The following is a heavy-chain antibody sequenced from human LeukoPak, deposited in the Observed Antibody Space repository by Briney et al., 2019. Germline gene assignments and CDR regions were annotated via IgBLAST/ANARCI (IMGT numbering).Heavy chain of an antibody. Sequence: SETLSLTCSVSGGSISSSDYYWGWIRQPPGKGLEWIGSIYYSGSTYYNPSLKSRIAISVDTSKNQFSLKLSSVTATDTAVYYCARVSCSGGSCPFGSWFDPWGQETLVTVSS. CDR1: GGSISSSDYY. D-gene: IGHD2-15*01. J-gene: IGHJ5*02. CDR3: ARVSCSGGSCPFGSWFDP. CDR2: IYYSGST. V-gene: IGHV4-39*01.